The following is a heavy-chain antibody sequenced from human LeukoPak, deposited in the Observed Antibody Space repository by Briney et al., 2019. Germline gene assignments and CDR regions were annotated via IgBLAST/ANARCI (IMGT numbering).Heavy chain of an antibody. J-gene: IGHJ4*02. CDR3: ARSTVTAQWKFDY. CDR2: INPNSGGT. V-gene: IGHV1-2*02. D-gene: IGHD4-17*01. CDR1: GYTFSGYY. Sequence: ASVTLSCKASGYTFSGYYMHWVRQAPGQGLEWMGWINPNSGGTNYAQQFQGRVIMIRDSTIRTAHMELSRMGADDTAVYYGARSTVTAQWKFDYWGQGTLVTASS.